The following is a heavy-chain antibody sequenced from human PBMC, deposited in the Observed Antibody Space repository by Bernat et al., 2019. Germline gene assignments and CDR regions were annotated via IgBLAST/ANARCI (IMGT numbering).Heavy chain of an antibody. CDR2: IRSKAYGGTT. CDR3: TRAGSSGWYGVIDY. V-gene: IGHV3-49*04. Sequence: EVQLLESGGGLGQPGQSLRLSCTASGSGFTFGDYAMSWVRQAPGKGPEWVGCIRSKAYGGTTEYAASVRGRFSISRDDSKSIDYLQMNSLKTEDTAVYYCTRAGSSGWYGVIDYWGQGTLVTVSS. CDR1: GSGFTFGDYA. D-gene: IGHD6-19*01. J-gene: IGHJ4*02.